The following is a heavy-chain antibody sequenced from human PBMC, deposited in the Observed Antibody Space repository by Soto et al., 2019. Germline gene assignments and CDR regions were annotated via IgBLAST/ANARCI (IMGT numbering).Heavy chain of an antibody. CDR3: AGSTAFLWFTPRLPAFEI. CDR2: IYYSGST. V-gene: IGHV4-31*03. J-gene: IGHJ3*02. CDR1: GGSISSGGYY. Sequence: PSETLSLTCTVSGGSISSGGYYWSWIRQHPGKGLEWIGYIYYSGSTNYNPSLKSRVTISVDTSKNQFSLKLSSVTAADTAVYYCAGSTAFLWFTPRLPAFEIWGQGSMVPVSS. D-gene: IGHD3-10*01.